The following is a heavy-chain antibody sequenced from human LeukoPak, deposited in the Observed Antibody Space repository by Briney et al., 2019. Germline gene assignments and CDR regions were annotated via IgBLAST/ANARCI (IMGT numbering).Heavy chain of an antibody. CDR2: MNPNSGNT. CDR3: ARGLWGADTAMVIPYYYYYYYMDV. D-gene: IGHD5-18*01. Sequence: ASVKVSCKASGYTFTSYDINWVRQATGQGLEWMGWMNPNSGNTGYAQKFQGRVTITRNTSISTAYMELSSLRSEDTAVYYCARGLWGADTAMVIPYYYYYYYMDVWGKGTTVTVSS. CDR1: GYTFTSYD. V-gene: IGHV1-8*03. J-gene: IGHJ6*03.